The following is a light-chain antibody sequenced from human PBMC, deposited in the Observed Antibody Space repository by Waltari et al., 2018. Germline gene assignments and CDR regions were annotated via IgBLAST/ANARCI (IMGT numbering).Light chain of an antibody. J-gene: IGLJ3*02. Sequence: NFMLTQPHSVSESPGRTVTISCTRSSGSIASNYVQWYQQRPGSAPTTVIYEDDQRPSGVPDRFSGSIDSSSNSASLTISGLKTEDEAVYYCQSYHAGNPWVFGGGTRLTVV. V-gene: IGLV6-57*03. CDR3: QSYHAGNPWV. CDR2: EDD. CDR1: SGSIASNY.